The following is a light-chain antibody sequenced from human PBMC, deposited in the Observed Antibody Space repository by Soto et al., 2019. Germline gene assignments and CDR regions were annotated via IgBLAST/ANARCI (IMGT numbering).Light chain of an antibody. CDR3: EHYRTS. J-gene: IGKJ4*01. CDR2: GAS. V-gene: IGKV3-20*01. Sequence: EIVLTQSPGTLSLSPGERATLSCRASQSVSSSYLAWYQQKPGQAPRQLIYGASSRATGIPDRFSGSGSGTDFTLTITGLEPEDFAVYYCEHYRTSFGGGTRVEIK. CDR1: QSVSSSY.